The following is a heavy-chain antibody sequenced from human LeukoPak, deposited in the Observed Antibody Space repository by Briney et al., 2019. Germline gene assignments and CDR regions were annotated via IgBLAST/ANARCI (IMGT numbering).Heavy chain of an antibody. CDR2: INTKTGTP. J-gene: IGHJ3*02. D-gene: IGHD4-11*01. CDR1: GYTFTSYA. CDR3: ARRSPTADAFDI. V-gene: IGHV7-4-1*02. Sequence: GASVKVSCKASGYTFTSYAMNWVRQAPGQGLEWMGWINTKTGTPTYAQGFTGRFVFSLDMSVSTAYLQISSLKAADTAVYYCARRSPTADAFDIWGQGTLVTVSS.